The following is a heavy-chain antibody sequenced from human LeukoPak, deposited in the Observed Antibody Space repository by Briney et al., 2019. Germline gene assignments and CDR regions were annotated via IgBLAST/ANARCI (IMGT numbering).Heavy chain of an antibody. CDR2: ISSSGSTI. CDR3: ARSFSVLRLLEWLFNY. V-gene: IGHV3-11*04. Sequence: GGSLRLSCAASGFSFSDYYMSWIRLAPGKGLEWVSYISSSGSTIYYADSVKGRFTISRDNAKNSLYLQMNSLRAEDTAVYYCARSFSVLRLLEWLFNYWGQGTLVTVSS. J-gene: IGHJ4*02. CDR1: GFSFSDYY. D-gene: IGHD3-3*01.